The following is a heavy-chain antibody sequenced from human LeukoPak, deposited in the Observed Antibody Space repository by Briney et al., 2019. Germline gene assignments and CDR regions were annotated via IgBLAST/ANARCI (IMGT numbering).Heavy chain of an antibody. J-gene: IGHJ3*02. Sequence: SETLSLTCTVSGGSISSSSYYWGWIRQPPGKGLEWIGSIYYSGSTNYNPSLKSRVTISVDTSKNQFSLKLSSVTAADTAVYYCARVWVRRAMDAFDIWGQGTMVTVSS. D-gene: IGHD5-18*01. CDR2: IYYSGST. CDR3: ARVWVRRAMDAFDI. V-gene: IGHV4-39*07. CDR1: GGSISSSSYY.